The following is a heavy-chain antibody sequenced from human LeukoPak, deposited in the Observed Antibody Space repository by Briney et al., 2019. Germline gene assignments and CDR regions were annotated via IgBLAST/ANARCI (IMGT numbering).Heavy chain of an antibody. CDR2: IKQDGSEK. CDR3: ARDIDTNY. J-gene: IGHJ4*02. V-gene: IGHV3-7*03. Sequence: GGSLRLSCAASGLTFTSYWMTWVRQAPGKGLEWVANIKQDGSEKFYVGSVRGRFTISRDNARNSVSLQMNSLRAEDTAVYYCARDIDTNYWGQGTLVTVSS. D-gene: IGHD1-26*01. CDR1: GLTFTSYW.